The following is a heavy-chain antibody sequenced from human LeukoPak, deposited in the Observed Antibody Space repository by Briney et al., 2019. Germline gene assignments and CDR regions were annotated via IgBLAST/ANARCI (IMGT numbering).Heavy chain of an antibody. J-gene: IGHJ4*02. CDR3: AGPRRYYDSWSGYPPFDY. CDR2: IIPMSSTT. V-gene: IGHV1-69*13. D-gene: IGHD3-3*01. CDR1: GGAFSSHS. Sequence: SVKVSCKASGGAFSSHSFNWVRQAPGQGLQWLGGIIPMSSTTKYAQSFQGRVTITADESTRTAFMELSSLRPEDTAVYYCAGPRRYYDSWSGYPPFDYWGQGTLVTVSS.